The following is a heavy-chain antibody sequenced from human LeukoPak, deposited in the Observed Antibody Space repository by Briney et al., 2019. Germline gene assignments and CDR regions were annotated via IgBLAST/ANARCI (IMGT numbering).Heavy chain of an antibody. CDR2: VYYTGST. D-gene: IGHD3-10*01. J-gene: IGHJ5*02. Sequence: SETLSLTCSVSGASVTSGGFYWGWLRQPPGKGLEWIATVYYTGSTYYNPSLKSRVTISIDTSKNQFSLNLRSVIAADTAVYYCARHSGPGSLSRPFDPWGQGTLVTVSS. CDR3: ARHSGPGSLSRPFDP. V-gene: IGHV4-39*01. CDR1: GASVTSGGFY.